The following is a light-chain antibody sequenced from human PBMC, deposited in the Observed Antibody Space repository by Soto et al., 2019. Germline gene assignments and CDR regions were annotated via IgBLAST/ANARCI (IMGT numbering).Light chain of an antibody. CDR1: SSDVGDYEH. V-gene: IGLV2-18*01. CDR3: GLFTSSATWV. Sequence: QSALTQPPSVSGSPGQSVTISCTVTSSDVGDYEHVSWYQLAPGTAPKLLISDVINRPSGVPDRFSGSKSGNTHSLTISGLQAEDEADYYCGLFTSSATWVFGGGTKVTVL. CDR2: DVI. J-gene: IGLJ3*02.